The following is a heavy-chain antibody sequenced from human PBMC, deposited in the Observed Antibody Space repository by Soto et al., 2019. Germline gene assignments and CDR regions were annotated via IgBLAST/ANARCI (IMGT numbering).Heavy chain of an antibody. CDR3: AKDSNKYSSSLRGRYFDY. D-gene: IGHD4-4*01. CDR2: ISGGGSNT. J-gene: IGHJ4*02. CDR1: AFPFISCV. V-gene: IGHV3-23*01. Sequence: PVGSRSLSCGASAFPFISCVMRWVRHAPGKGLEWVSGISGGGSNTLYADSVKGRFTISRDNSKNTLLLQMNSLGAEDTAVYYCAKDSNKYSSSLRGRYFDYWGQG.